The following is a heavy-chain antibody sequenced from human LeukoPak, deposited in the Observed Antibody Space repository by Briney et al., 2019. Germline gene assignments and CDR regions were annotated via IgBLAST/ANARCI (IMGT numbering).Heavy chain of an antibody. Sequence: SVTVSCKASGGTFSSYAISRVRQAPGQGLEWMGRIIPIFGTANYAQKFQGRVTITTDESTSTAYMELSSLRSEDTAVYYCARDADDRGGGEDYWGQGTLVTVSS. V-gene: IGHV1-69*05. D-gene: IGHD2-21*01. CDR1: GGTFSSYA. CDR3: ARDADDRGGGEDY. CDR2: IIPIFGTA. J-gene: IGHJ4*02.